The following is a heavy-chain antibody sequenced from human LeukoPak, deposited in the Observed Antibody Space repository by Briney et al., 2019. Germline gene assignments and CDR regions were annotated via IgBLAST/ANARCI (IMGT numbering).Heavy chain of an antibody. J-gene: IGHJ3*02. CDR2: ISYDGSNK. CDR3: ARDGGYCGGDCYSRVAFDI. Sequence: GRSLRLSCAASGFTFSSYAMHWVRQAPGKGLEWVAVISYDGSNKYYADSVKGRFTISRDNSKNTLYLQMNSLRAEDTAVYYCARDGGYCGGDCYSRVAFDIWGQGTMVTVSS. CDR1: GFTFSSYA. V-gene: IGHV3-30*04. D-gene: IGHD2-21*02.